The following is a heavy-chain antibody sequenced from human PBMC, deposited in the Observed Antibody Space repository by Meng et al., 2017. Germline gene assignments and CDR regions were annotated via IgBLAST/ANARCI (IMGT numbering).Heavy chain of an antibody. D-gene: IGHD4-17*01. CDR2: IVYSGST. CDR1: GGSVGSGNYY. V-gene: IGHV4-61*01. Sequence: QGQLQESGPGLVRPSETLSLPFTVSGGSVGSGNYYWSWIRQPPGKGLEWIGYIVYSGSTTYNPSLKTRVTISVDTSKNQFSLKLTSVTAADTAVYFCARDVGGDYETLFDYWGQGTLVTVSS. J-gene: IGHJ4*02. CDR3: ARDVGGDYETLFDY.